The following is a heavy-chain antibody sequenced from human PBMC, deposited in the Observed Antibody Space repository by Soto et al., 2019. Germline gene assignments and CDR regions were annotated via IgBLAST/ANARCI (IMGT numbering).Heavy chain of an antibody. J-gene: IGHJ6*02. D-gene: IGHD5-18*01. Sequence: QVQLQESGPGLVKPSQTLSLTCTVSGGSIRSGGYYWSWVRQNPRSGLEWIGNIYYSGKTYYNPSLKSRLTISVDTSKNQFSLNLSSVAAADTAVYYCARDRLMATAGTSRHYFGLDVWGQGTTVTVSS. CDR2: IYYSGKT. CDR3: ARDRLMATAGTSRHYFGLDV. V-gene: IGHV4-31*03. CDR1: GGSIRSGGYY.